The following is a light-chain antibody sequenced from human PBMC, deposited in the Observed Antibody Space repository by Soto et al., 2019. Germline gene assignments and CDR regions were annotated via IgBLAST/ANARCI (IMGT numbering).Light chain of an antibody. Sequence: QSALSQPASVSGSPGQSITISCIGTSSDVGGYNYVSWFQQHPGKAPKLMIYDVTYRPSGVSNRFSGSKSGNTASLTISGLQAEDEADYYCSSFTSSSTLFGGGTKVTVL. CDR3: SSFTSSSTL. J-gene: IGLJ2*01. V-gene: IGLV2-14*03. CDR1: SSDVGGYNY. CDR2: DVT.